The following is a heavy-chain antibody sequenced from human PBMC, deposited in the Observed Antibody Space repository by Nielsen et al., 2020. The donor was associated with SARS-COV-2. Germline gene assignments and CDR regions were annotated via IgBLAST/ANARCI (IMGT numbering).Heavy chain of an antibody. D-gene: IGHD1-26*01. CDR3: ARHRQWELLGIDY. Sequence: SETLSLTCSVSGGSISSNFYYWGWIRQPPGKGLEWIGSHYYGGSTYYNPSLKSRVTISVDTSKNQFSLRLTSVTAADTAVYYCARHRQWELLGIDYWGQGTLVTVPS. J-gene: IGHJ4*02. V-gene: IGHV4-39*01. CDR1: GGSISSNFYY. CDR2: HYYGGST.